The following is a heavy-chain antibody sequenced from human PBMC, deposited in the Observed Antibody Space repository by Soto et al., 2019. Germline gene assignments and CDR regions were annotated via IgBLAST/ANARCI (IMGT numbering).Heavy chain of an antibody. D-gene: IGHD3-9*01. V-gene: IGHV4-31*03. J-gene: IGHJ4*02. CDR3: ARAPARLTGYYNVRYFDY. CDR1: GGSISSGGYY. CDR2: IYYSGST. Sequence: QVQLQESGPGLVKPSQTLSLTCTVSGGSISSGGYYWSWIRQHPGKGLEWIGYIYYSGSTYYNPSLKSRVTISVDTSKNQLSLKLSSVTAADTAVYYCARAPARLTGYYNVRYFDYWGQGTLVTVSS.